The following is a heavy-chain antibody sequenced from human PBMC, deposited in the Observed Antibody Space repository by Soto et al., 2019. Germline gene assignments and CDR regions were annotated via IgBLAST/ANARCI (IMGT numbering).Heavy chain of an antibody. J-gene: IGHJ5*02. D-gene: IGHD3-9*01. CDR2: IYYSGST. V-gene: IGHV4-39*07. CDR3: ARCPIDHNWFDP. CDR1: GGSISSSSYY. Sequence: SETLSLTCTVSGGSISSSSYYWGWIRQPPGKGLEWIGSIYYSGSTYYNPSLKSRVTISVDTSNKQFSLRLTSVTAADTAVYYCARCPIDHNWFDPWGQGTLVTVSS.